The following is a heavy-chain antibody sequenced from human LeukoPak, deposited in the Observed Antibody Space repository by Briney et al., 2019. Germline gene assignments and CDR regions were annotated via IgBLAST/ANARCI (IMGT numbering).Heavy chain of an antibody. CDR3: ARQLYDPGSYYAPMDV. V-gene: IGHV4-39*01. J-gene: IGHJ6*03. CDR1: GGSISSSTYF. D-gene: IGHD3-10*01. Sequence: KPSETLSLTCSVSGGSISSSTYFWGWIRQPPGKGLEWTASIHYSGSTYSNPSLKSRVTISVDTSKNQFSLRLSSVSAADTAVYFCARQLYDPGSYYAPMDVWGKGTTVTISS. CDR2: IHYSGST.